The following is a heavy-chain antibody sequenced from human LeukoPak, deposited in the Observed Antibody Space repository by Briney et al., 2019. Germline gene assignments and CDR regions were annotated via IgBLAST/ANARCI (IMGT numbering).Heavy chain of an antibody. CDR2: INTNTGNP. Sequence: ASVKVSCKASGYTFTSYAMNWVRQAPGQGLEWMGWINTNTGNPTYAQGFTGRFVFSLDTSVSTAYLQISSLKAEDTAVYYCARDFEFGNYYGFYGMDVWGQGTTVTVSS. D-gene: IGHD3-10*01. J-gene: IGHJ6*02. V-gene: IGHV7-4-1*02. CDR3: ARDFEFGNYYGFYGMDV. CDR1: GYTFTSYA.